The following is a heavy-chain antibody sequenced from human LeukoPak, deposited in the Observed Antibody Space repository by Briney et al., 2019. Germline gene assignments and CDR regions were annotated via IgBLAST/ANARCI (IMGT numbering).Heavy chain of an antibody. J-gene: IGHJ1*01. V-gene: IGHV1-69*06. CDR3: ASCSSTSCYHLGYFQH. CDR1: GGTFSSYA. Sequence: SVKVSCKASGGTFSSYAISWVRQAPGQGLEWMGGIIPIFGTANYAQKFQGRVTITADKSTSTAYMELSSLRSEDTAVYYCASCSSTSCYHLGYFQHWGQGTLVTVSS. D-gene: IGHD2-2*01. CDR2: IIPIFGTA.